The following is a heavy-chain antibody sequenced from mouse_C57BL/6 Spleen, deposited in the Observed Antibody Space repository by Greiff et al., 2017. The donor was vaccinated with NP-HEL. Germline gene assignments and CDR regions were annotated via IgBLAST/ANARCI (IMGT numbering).Heavy chain of an antibody. CDR3: AIITTVVARYFDV. CDR2: ISSGSSTI. CDR1: GFTFSDYG. Sequence: DVRLVESGGGLVKPGGSLKLSCAASGFTFSDYGMHWVRQAPEKGLEWVAYISSGSSTIYYADTVKGRFTISRDNAKKTLFLQMTSLRSEDTAMYYCAIITTVVARYFDVWGTGTTVTVSS. V-gene: IGHV5-17*01. J-gene: IGHJ1*03. D-gene: IGHD1-1*01.